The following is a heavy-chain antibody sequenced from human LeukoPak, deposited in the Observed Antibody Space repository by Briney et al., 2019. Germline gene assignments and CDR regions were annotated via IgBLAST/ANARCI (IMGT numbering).Heavy chain of an antibody. J-gene: IGHJ4*02. CDR3: ARVLAMVRGAPFDY. CDR2: INTDTGNP. D-gene: IGHD3-10*01. V-gene: IGHV7-4-1*02. CDR1: GYTFTSYG. Sequence: ASAKVSCKASGYTFTSYGMNWVRQAPGQGLEWMGWINTDTGNPTYAQGFTGRFVFSLDTSVSTAYLQISSLKAEDTAVYYCARVLAMVRGAPFDYWGQGTLVTVSS.